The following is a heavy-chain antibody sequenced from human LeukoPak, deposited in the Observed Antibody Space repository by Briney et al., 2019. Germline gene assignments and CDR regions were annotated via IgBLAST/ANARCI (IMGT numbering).Heavy chain of an antibody. J-gene: IGHJ6*02. V-gene: IGHV3-23*01. D-gene: IGHD3-10*01. CDR1: GFTFSSYA. Sequence: GGSLRLSCAASGFTFSSYAMSWVRQAPGKGLEWVSAISGSGGSTYYADSVKGRFTISRDSSKNTLYLQMNSLRAEDTAVYYCAKGVHGSGSYYIYYYGMDVWGQGTTVTVSS. CDR3: AKGVHGSGSYYIYYYGMDV. CDR2: ISGSGGST.